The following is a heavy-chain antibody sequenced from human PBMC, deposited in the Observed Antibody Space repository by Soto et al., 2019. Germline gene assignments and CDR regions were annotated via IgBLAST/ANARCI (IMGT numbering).Heavy chain of an antibody. Sequence: QVQLQESGPGLVKPSETLSLTCIVSGGSINSYYWSWIRQPPGKGLEWIGYIFYSGSTNYNPSLKTRVCISVDAPQDQFSSTLSSVTAANAAVYYCTRDGKGPSVLVVSGEKQVSNSVRAFDTWGQATMVTVTS. J-gene: IGHJ3*02. D-gene: IGHD2-2*01. CDR1: GGSINSYY. CDR2: IFYSGST. V-gene: IGHV4-59*01. CDR3: TRDGKGPSVLVVSGEKQVSNSVRAFDT.